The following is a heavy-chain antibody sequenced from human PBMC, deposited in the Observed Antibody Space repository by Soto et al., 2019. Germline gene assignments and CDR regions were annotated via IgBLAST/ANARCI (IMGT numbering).Heavy chain of an antibody. CDR3: ASSDYSHYGDGYYGMEV. CDR1: AYSSISYW. Sequence: PGASLKISCKAYAYSSISYWIVWVRQMPGKGLEWMGIVHPGDSDTKYSPSFQAHVSISPDKTIYTAYLLWRSLNASVTAISYCASSDYSHYGDGYYGMEVWGQGSRGTVAS. V-gene: IGHV5-51*01. CDR2: VHPGDSDT. D-gene: IGHD4-4*01. J-gene: IGHJ6*02.